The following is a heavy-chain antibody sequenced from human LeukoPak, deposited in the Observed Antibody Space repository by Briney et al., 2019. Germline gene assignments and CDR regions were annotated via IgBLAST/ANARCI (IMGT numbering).Heavy chain of an antibody. J-gene: IGHJ4*02. CDR1: GFTFDRYP. Sequence: TGGSLRLSCAASGFTFDRYPMHWVRQAPGKGLEWVALISYDGSYKFYGDSVKGRFTISRDNTKNMLFLEMNSLRAEDTAVYYCARDLNYWGQGTLVTVSS. CDR2: ISYDGSYK. CDR3: ARDLNY. V-gene: IGHV3-30*14.